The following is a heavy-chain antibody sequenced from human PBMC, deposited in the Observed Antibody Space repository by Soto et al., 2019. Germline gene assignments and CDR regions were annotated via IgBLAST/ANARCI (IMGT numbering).Heavy chain of an antibody. D-gene: IGHD3-22*01. CDR1: GFTFSSYG. V-gene: IGHV3-33*01. J-gene: IGHJ4*02. CDR3: ARDHYDSSGYYEYV. Sequence: GGSLRLSCAASGFTFSSYGMHWVRQAPGKGLEWVAVIWYDGSNKYYADSVKGRFTISRDNSKNTLYLQMNSLRAEDTAVYYCARDHYDSSGYYEYVGGQGTLVTVSS. CDR2: IWYDGSNK.